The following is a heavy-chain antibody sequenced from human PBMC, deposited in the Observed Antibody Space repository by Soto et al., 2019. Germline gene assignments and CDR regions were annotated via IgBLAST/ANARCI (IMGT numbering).Heavy chain of an antibody. CDR3: GRVTWNYYNGMDV. J-gene: IGHJ6*02. CDR1: GYTFTSYG. D-gene: IGHD1-1*01. CDR2: ISAYNGNT. V-gene: IGHV1-18*01. Sequence: ASVKVSCKASGYTFTSYGISWVRQAPGQGLEWMGWISAYNGNTNYAQKLQGRVTMTTDTSTSTAYVELRSLRSDDTAVYYCGRVTWNYYNGMDVWGQGTTVTVSS.